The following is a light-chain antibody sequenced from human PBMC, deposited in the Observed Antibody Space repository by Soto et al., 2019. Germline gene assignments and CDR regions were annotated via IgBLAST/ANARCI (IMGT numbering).Light chain of an antibody. J-gene: IGKJ1*01. CDR2: GAS. V-gene: IGKV3-15*01. Sequence: EIVMTQSPATLSVSPGEGATLSCRASQSVSSKLAWYQQKPGQAPRLLIYGASTRATGITARFSGSGSGTEFTLIISSLQSEGSAVYYCQQYNSWLWTFGQGTKVDIK. CDR3: QQYNSWLWT. CDR1: QSVSSK.